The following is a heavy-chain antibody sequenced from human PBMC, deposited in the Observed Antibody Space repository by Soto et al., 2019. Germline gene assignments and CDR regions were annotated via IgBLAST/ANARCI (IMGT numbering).Heavy chain of an antibody. D-gene: IGHD3-22*01. Sequence: GGSLRLSCAASGFTFSDHYMDWVRQAPGKGLELVGRTRNKANSYTTEYAASVKGRFTISRDDSKNSLYLQMNSLKTEDTAVYYCAREPVYYYDSSGYYYYYGMDVWGQGTTVTVSS. V-gene: IGHV3-72*01. CDR1: GFTFSDHY. CDR3: AREPVYYYDSSGYYYYYGMDV. J-gene: IGHJ6*02. CDR2: TRNKANSYTT.